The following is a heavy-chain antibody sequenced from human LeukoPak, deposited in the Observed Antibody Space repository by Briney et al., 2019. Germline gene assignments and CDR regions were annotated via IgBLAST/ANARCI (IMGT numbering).Heavy chain of an antibody. CDR3: ARFFGYNRDAFDI. CDR2: IIPIFGTA. CDR1: GGTFSSYA. Sequence: SVKVSCKASGGTFSSYAISWVRQAPGQGLEWMGRIIPIFGTANYAQKSQGRVTITTDESTSTAYMELSSLRSEDTAVYYCARFFGYNRDAFDIWGQGTMVTVSS. D-gene: IGHD5-24*01. J-gene: IGHJ3*02. V-gene: IGHV1-69*05.